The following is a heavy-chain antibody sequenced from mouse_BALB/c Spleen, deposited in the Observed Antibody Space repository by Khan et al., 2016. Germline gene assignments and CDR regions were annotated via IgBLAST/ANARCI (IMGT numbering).Heavy chain of an antibody. V-gene: IGHV4-1*02. J-gene: IGHJ2*01. CDR3: HRDWDVGCDY. Sequence: EVQLQESGGGLVQPGGSLKLSCTTSGFDFSRYWMSWVRQAPGRGLEWIGEINPDSSTINYTPSLKDKFIISRDNAHTTLYLQMSEARSEDKALVCCHRDWDVGCDYWGQGTTLTVSS. CDR1: GFDFSRYW. CDR2: INPDSSTI. D-gene: IGHD4-1*01.